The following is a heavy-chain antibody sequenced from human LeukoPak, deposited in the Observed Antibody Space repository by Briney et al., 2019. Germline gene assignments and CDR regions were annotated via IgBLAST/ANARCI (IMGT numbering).Heavy chain of an antibody. CDR3: AREVSEGFDF. CDR2: FGTRSTSV. CDR1: GFIFEDYA. J-gene: IGHJ4*02. Sequence: GGSLRLSCAASGFIFEDYAMHWVRQAPGRGLEWVSSFGTRSTSVYHAGSVKGRFAISRDNAKNSLYLQMNSLRAEGTALYYCAREVSEGFDFWGQGTLVTVSS. V-gene: IGHV3-21*01. D-gene: IGHD3-22*01.